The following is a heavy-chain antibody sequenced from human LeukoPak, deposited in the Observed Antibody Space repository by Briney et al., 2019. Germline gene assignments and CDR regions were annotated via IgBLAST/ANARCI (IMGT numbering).Heavy chain of an antibody. CDR1: GFTFSSYG. CDR2: ISYDGSNK. CDR3: APLSDGDYFAEMDV. D-gene: IGHD4-17*01. Sequence: PGGSLRLSCAASGFTFSSYGMHWVRQAPGKGLEWVAVISYDGSNKYYADSVKGRFTISRDNSKNTLYLQMNSLRAEDTAVYYCAPLSDGDYFAEMDVWGQGTTVTVSS. V-gene: IGHV3-30*03. J-gene: IGHJ6*02.